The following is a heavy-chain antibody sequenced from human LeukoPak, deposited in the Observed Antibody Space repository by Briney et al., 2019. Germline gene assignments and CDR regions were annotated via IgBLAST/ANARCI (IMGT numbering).Heavy chain of an antibody. CDR1: GFTFSSYW. CDR3: ARDLGYGDYTCLDY. D-gene: IGHD4-17*01. V-gene: IGHV3-7*01. CDR2: IKQDGSEK. Sequence: GGSLRLSCAASGFTFSSYWMSWVRQAPGKGLEWVSNIKQDGSEKYYVDSVKGRFTISRDNAKNSLYLQMNSLRADETAGYYCARDLGYGDYTCLDYWGQETLVTVS. J-gene: IGHJ4*02.